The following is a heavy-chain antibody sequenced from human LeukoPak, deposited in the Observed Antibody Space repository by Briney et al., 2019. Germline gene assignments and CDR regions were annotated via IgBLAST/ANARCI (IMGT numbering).Heavy chain of an antibody. Sequence: SETLSLTCTVSGGSISSGSYYWSWIRQPAGKGLEWIGGIYTSGSTNYNPSLKSRVTISVDTSKNQFSLKLRSVTAADTAVYYCARAGRYSAEDYWGQGTLVTVSS. CDR3: ARAGRYSAEDY. CDR1: GGSISSGSYY. CDR2: IYTSGST. D-gene: IGHD4-11*01. J-gene: IGHJ4*02. V-gene: IGHV4-61*02.